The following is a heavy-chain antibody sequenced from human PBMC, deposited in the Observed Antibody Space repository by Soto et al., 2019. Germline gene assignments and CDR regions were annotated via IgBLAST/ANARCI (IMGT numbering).Heavy chain of an antibody. CDR1: GYTFTSYA. Sequence: QVQLVQSGAEVKKPGASVKVSCKASGYTFTSYAMHWVRQAPGQRLEWMGWINAGNGNTKYSQKFQGRVTITRDTSASTAYMELGSLRSEDTAVYYCASAGYCSSTSCHLPDYWGQGTLVTVSS. CDR3: ASAGYCSSTSCHLPDY. J-gene: IGHJ4*02. V-gene: IGHV1-3*01. D-gene: IGHD2-2*01. CDR2: INAGNGNT.